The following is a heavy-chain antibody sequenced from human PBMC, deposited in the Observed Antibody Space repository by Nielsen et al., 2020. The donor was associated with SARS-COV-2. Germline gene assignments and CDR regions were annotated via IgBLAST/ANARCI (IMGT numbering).Heavy chain of an antibody. J-gene: IGHJ4*02. CDR1: GGTFSSYT. CDR3: AQRGGGSSGGVDY. CDR2: IIPILGIA. D-gene: IGHD1-26*01. V-gene: IGHV1-69*02. Sequence: SVKVSCKASGGTFSSYTISWVRQAPGQGLEWMGRIIPILGIANYAQKFQGRVTITADKSTSTAYMELSSLRSEDTAVYYCAQRGGGSSGGVDYWGQGTLVTVSS.